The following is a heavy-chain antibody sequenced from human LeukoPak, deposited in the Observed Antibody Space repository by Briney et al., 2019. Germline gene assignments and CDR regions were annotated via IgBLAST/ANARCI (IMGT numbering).Heavy chain of an antibody. J-gene: IGHJ4*02. D-gene: IGHD1-1*01. CDR3: VRGFRSAWNAPDFDY. Sequence: PGRSLRLSCAASGFTFSSYAMHWVRQAPGKGLEWVAVISYDGSNKYYADSVKGRFTVSRDNARKTLYLQMNSLGAEDTAVYYCVRGFRSAWNAPDFDYWGQGALVTVSS. V-gene: IGHV3-30-3*01. CDR1: GFTFSSYA. CDR2: ISYDGSNK.